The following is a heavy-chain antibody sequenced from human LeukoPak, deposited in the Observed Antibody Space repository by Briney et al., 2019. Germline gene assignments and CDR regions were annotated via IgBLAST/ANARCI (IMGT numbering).Heavy chain of an antibody. CDR2: INHSGST. CDR1: GGSFSGYY. Sequence: PSETLSLTCAVYGGSFSGYYWSWIRQPPGKGLEWIGEINHSGSTNYNPSLKSRVTISVDTSKNQFSRKLSSVTAADTAVYYCASLRYSSSRPNYYYYYMDVWGKGTTVTVSS. D-gene: IGHD6-6*01. J-gene: IGHJ6*03. V-gene: IGHV4-34*01. CDR3: ASLRYSSSRPNYYYYYMDV.